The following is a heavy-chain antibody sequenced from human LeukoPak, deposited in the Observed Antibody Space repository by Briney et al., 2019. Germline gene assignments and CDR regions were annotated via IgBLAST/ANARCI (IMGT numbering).Heavy chain of an antibody. V-gene: IGHV1-18*01. D-gene: IGHD2-2*01. CDR2: ISAYNGNT. Sequence: ASVTVSCKASGYTFTSYGISWVRQAPGQGLEWMGWISAYNGNTNYAQKLQGRFTMTTDTSTSTAYMGLRSLRSDDTAVYYCARGLRCSGTSCYPGNWFDPWGQGTLVTVSS. CDR1: GYTFTSYG. J-gene: IGHJ5*02. CDR3: ARGLRCSGTSCYPGNWFDP.